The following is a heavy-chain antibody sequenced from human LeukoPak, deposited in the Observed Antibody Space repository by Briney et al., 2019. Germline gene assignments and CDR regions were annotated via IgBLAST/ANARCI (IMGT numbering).Heavy chain of an antibody. CDR3: ARSIFRGLTGYPYYFDY. CDR2: ISGGGGST. J-gene: IGHJ4*02. Sequence: GGSLRLSCAASGFTFSSYAMSWVRQAPGKGLEWVSTISGGGGSTYYVDSVKGRFTISRDNSKNTLYLQMNSLRAEDTAVYYCARSIFRGLTGYPYYFDYWGQGTLVTVSS. D-gene: IGHD3-9*01. CDR1: GFTFSSYA. V-gene: IGHV3-23*01.